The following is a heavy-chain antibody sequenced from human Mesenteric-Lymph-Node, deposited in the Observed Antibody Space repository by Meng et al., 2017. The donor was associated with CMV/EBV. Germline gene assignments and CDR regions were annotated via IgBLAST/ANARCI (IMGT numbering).Heavy chain of an antibody. CDR2: MYYSGIT. CDR1: GGSVSSGSYY. D-gene: IGHD3-3*01. V-gene: IGHV4-61*01. Sequence: SETLSLTCTVSGGSVSSGSYYWSWIRQPPGKGLEWIGYMYYSGITDYNPSLKSRVTISLDTSKNQFSLKLSSVTAADTALYYCARTPSSIEAGGYYRRSAWFDPWGQGTLVTVSS. J-gene: IGHJ5*02. CDR3: ARTPSSIEAGGYYRRSAWFDP.